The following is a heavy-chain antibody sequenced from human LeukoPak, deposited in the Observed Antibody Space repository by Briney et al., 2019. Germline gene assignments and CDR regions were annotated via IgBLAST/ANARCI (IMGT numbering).Heavy chain of an antibody. CDR3: ARRLSSIATSAANDY. CDR2: IHPGNSKT. D-gene: IGHD2-15*01. Sequence: GESLKISCKGSGYSFSSYWIAWVRQMPGKGLEWMGIIHPGNSKTTYNPSFRGHVTMSADKSVTTAYLQWSSLEASDTAMYYCARRLSSIATSAANDYWGQGTLVTVSS. CDR1: GYSFSSYW. V-gene: IGHV5-51*01. J-gene: IGHJ4*02.